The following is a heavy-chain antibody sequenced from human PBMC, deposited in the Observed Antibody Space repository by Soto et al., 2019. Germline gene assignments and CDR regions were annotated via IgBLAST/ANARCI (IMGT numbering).Heavy chain of an antibody. Sequence: SETLSLTYTVSCGSISSYYWSWIRQPPGKGLEWIGYIYYSGSTNYNPSLKSRVTISVDTSKNQFSLKLSSVTAADTAVYYCARHPSGYSGYDEYYFDYWGQGTLVTVSS. J-gene: IGHJ4*02. CDR2: IYYSGST. CDR1: CGSISSYY. CDR3: ARHPSGYSGYDEYYFDY. V-gene: IGHV4-59*08. D-gene: IGHD5-12*01.